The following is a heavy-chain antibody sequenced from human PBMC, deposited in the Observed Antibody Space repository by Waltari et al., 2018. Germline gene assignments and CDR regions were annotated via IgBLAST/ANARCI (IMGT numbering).Heavy chain of an antibody. J-gene: IGHJ5*02. CDR2: IYHSGST. CDR3: ARGTNQLSRTRFDP. D-gene: IGHD2-2*01. Sequence: QVQLQESGPGLVKPSETLSLTCAVSGYSISSGYYWGWIRQPPGKGLEWIGSIYHSGSTYYNPSLKSRVTISVDTSKNQFSLKLSSVTAADTAVYYCARGTNQLSRTRFDPWGQGTLVTVSS. V-gene: IGHV4-38-2*01. CDR1: GYSISSGYY.